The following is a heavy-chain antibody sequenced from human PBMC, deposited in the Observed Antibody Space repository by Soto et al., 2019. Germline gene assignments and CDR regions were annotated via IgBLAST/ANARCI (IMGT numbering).Heavy chain of an antibody. D-gene: IGHD3-10*01. V-gene: IGHV1-3*01. CDR2: INAANGNT. CDR1: GYSITSYA. J-gene: IGHJ4*02. Sequence: QVQLVQSGAEVKKPGASVKVSCKASGYSITSYAIHWVRQAPGQGLECMGWINAANGNTRYSQKFQGRVTITRDTSATTAYMDLSSLTSEDTAVYYCARSGGLDDWGQGTLITVSS. CDR3: ARSGGLDD.